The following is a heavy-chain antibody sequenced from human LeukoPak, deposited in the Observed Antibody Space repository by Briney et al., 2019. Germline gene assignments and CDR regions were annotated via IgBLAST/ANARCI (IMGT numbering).Heavy chain of an antibody. J-gene: IGHJ3*02. CDR1: GASIGSFY. D-gene: IGHD3-10*01. CDR2: IYYSGGT. CDR3: ASRGQRWYAFDI. V-gene: IGHV4-59*01. Sequence: SETLSLTCTVSGASIGSFYWSWIRQPPGKGLEWIGHIYYSGGTHYNPSLKDRATISVDTSTNQFSLKLTSVTAADTAVYYCASRGQRWYAFDIWGHGTMVTVSS.